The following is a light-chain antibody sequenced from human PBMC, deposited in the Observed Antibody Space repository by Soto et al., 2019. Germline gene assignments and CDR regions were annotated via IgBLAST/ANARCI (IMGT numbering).Light chain of an antibody. CDR2: AAS. J-gene: IGKJ4*01. Sequence: DIQMTQSPSSLSASVGDRATITCRASQSVSSYLNWYQQKPGKAPKLLIYAASSLQSGVPSRFSGSGSGTDFTLTISSLQPEDFATYYCQQNYSTPLTFGGGTKVEIK. CDR3: QQNYSTPLT. V-gene: IGKV1-39*01. CDR1: QSVSSY.